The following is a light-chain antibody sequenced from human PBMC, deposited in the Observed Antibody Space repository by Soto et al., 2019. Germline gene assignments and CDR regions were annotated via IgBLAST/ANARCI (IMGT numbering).Light chain of an antibody. CDR3: QQYATYPWT. CDR1: QSVSIW. V-gene: IGKV1-5*03. CDR2: KVS. Sequence: DIQMTQSPSTLSASVGDRVTITCRASQSVSIWLAWYQQKPGRAPKVLIYKVSNLESGVPSRFSASGSGTEFTLTISSLQPDDFAAYYCQQYATYPWTFGQGTKVEIK. J-gene: IGKJ1*01.